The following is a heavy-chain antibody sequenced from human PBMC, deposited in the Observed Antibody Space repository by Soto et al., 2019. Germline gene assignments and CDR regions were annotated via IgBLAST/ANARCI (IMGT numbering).Heavy chain of an antibody. CDR2: ISSSSSYI. CDR3: AGRWFGDSYYYYYYGMDV. CDR1: GFTFSSYS. D-gene: IGHD3-10*01. Sequence: PGGSLRLSCAASGFTFSSYSMNWVRQAPGRGLEWVSSISSSSSYIYYADSVKGRFTISRDNAKNSLYLQMNSLRAEDTAVYYCAGRWFGDSYYYYYYGMDVWGQGTTVTVS. V-gene: IGHV3-21*01. J-gene: IGHJ6*02.